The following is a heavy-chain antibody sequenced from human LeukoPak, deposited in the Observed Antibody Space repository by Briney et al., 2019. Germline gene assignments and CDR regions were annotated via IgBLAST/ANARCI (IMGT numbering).Heavy chain of an antibody. Sequence: PGGSLRLSYAASGFTFSSYSMNWVRQAPGKGLEWVSSISSSSSYIYYADSVKGRFTISRDNAKNSLYLQMNSLRAEDTAVYYCARGNIPGSYYYYGMDVWGQGTTVTVSS. J-gene: IGHJ6*02. D-gene: IGHD2-2*01. CDR1: GFTFSSYS. CDR2: ISSSSSYI. V-gene: IGHV3-21*01. CDR3: ARGNIPGSYYYYGMDV.